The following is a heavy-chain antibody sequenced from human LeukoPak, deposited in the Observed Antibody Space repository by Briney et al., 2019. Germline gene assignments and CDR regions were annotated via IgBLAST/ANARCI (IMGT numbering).Heavy chain of an antibody. V-gene: IGHV1-18*01. D-gene: IGHD3-22*01. Sequence: GASVKVSCKASGYTFTSYGISWVRQAPGQGLEWTGWISAYNGNTNYAQKLQGRVTMTRDTSTSTVYMELSSLRSEDTAVYYCARVDSSGPFDYWGQGTLVTVSS. J-gene: IGHJ4*02. CDR3: ARVDSSGPFDY. CDR1: GYTFTSYG. CDR2: ISAYNGNT.